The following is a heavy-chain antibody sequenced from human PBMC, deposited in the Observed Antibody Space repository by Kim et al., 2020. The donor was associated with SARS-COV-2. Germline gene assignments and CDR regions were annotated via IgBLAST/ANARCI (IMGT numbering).Heavy chain of an antibody. D-gene: IGHD6-19*01. CDR1: GYTFTSYD. J-gene: IGHJ5*02. CDR2: MNPNSGNT. Sequence: ASVKVSCKASGYTFTSYDINWVRQATGQGLEWMGWMNPNSGNTGYAQKFQGRVTMTRNTSISTAYMELSSLRSEDTAVYYCARGGQAQWLVEEGYNWFDPWGQGTLVTVSS. CDR3: ARGGQAQWLVEEGYNWFDP. V-gene: IGHV1-8*01.